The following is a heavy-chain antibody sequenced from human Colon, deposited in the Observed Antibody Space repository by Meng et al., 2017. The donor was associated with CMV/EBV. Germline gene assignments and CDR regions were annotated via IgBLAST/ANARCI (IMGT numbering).Heavy chain of an antibody. V-gene: IGHV3-21*01. CDR1: GFTFSSYG. CDR2: ISSSSSYI. J-gene: IGHJ4*02. CDR3: AILFVVPAASTHD. Sequence: ASGFTFSSYGMNWVRQAPGKGLEWVSSISSSSSYIYYADSVKGRFTISRDNAKNSLYLQMNSLRAEDTAVYYCAILFVVPAASTHDWGQGTLVTVSS. D-gene: IGHD2-2*01.